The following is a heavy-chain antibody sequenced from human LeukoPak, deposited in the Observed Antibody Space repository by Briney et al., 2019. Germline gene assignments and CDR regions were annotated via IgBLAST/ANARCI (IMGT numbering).Heavy chain of an antibody. D-gene: IGHD6-19*01. CDR1: GYTFTRYY. CDR3: ARDLQQWLVHNWFDP. V-gene: IGHV1-2*02. CDR2: INPNSCGT. Sequence: ASVTVSFKSSGYTFTRYYMHWVRQAPGQGLEWMGCINPNSCGTNYAQKFQGRVTMTRDTSISTAYMELSRLRSDDTAVYYCARDLQQWLVHNWFDPWGQGTLVTVSS. J-gene: IGHJ5*02.